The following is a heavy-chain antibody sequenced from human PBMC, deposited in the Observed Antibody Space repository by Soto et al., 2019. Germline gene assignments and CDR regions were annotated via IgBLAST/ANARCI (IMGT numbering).Heavy chain of an antibody. V-gene: IGHV4-4*02. CDR3: AHRPIVGAAI. Sequence: SETLSLTCGVFGGSISNSNWWTWVRQPPGKGLDWIGEIFHSGSTNYNSSLMGRVTISVDKANNQFSLKLSSVTAADTAVYYCAHRPIVGAAIWGQGTLVTVSS. D-gene: IGHD1-26*01. CDR1: GGSISNSNW. CDR2: IFHSGST. J-gene: IGHJ4*02.